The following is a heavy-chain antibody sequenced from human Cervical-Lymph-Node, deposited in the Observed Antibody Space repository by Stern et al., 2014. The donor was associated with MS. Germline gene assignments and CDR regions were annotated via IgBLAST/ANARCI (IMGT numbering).Heavy chain of an antibody. V-gene: IGHV4-59*11. CDR2: IYYSGAT. Sequence: QVQLQESGPGLVKPSETLSLLCTVSGGSISGHYWSWIRQSPGKGLEWIGYIYYSGATSYGPSLKSRVTILIDTSKNQFSLQLTSVTAADTAVYYCARVASSPSLRFYYAGMDVWGQGTTVTVSS. CDR3: ARVASSPSLRFYYAGMDV. CDR1: GGSISGHY. J-gene: IGHJ6*02. D-gene: IGHD2-2*01.